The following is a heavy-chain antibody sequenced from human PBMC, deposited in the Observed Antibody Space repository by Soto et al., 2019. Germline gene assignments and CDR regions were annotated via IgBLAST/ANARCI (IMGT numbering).Heavy chain of an antibody. CDR2: ISSRSTTM. J-gene: IGHJ3*01. V-gene: IGHV3-48*01. Sequence: GSLRLSCAASGFTFNTYSMNWVRQAPGKGLEWVSYISSRSTTMYYADSVRGRFTISRDNAKNSLYLQMSSLRAEDTAMYYCASYNWNDVKAFDFWGQGTMVTVSS. CDR3: ASYNWNDVKAFDF. D-gene: IGHD1-1*01. CDR1: GFTFNTYS.